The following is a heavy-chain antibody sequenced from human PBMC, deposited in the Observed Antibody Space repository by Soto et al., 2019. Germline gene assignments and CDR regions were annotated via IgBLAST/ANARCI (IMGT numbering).Heavy chain of an antibody. Sequence: SVKVSCKASGYSFSGYYIHWLRLAPGQALEWMGWINPNSGGTNYAQKFQRRVTVTRDTPTSTAYMELSRLTSDDTAVYYCARSLTEGYCTITGCYTRPLYGMDVWGQGTTVTVSS. CDR1: GYSFSGYY. CDR2: INPNSGGT. V-gene: IGHV1-2*02. D-gene: IGHD2-2*02. CDR3: ARSLTEGYCTITGCYTRPLYGMDV. J-gene: IGHJ6*02.